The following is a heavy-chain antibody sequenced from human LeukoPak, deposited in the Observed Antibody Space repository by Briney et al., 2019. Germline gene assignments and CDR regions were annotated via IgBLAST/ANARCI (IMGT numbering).Heavy chain of an antibody. D-gene: IGHD3-22*01. CDR3: AKRTPYSSGSYYFDY. J-gene: IGHJ4*02. CDR2: ISGSGGTT. Sequence: PGGSLRLSCGVSGFTFSSYAMSWVRQAPGKGLEWVSAISGSGGTTNYADSVKGRLTISRDNSQNTLYLQMNSLRAEDTAVYYCAKRTPYSSGSYYFDYWGQGTLVTVSS. V-gene: IGHV3-23*01. CDR1: GFTFSSYA.